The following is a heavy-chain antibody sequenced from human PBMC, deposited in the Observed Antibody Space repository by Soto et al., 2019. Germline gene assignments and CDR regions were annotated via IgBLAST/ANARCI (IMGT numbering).Heavy chain of an antibody. V-gene: IGHV1-18*01. CDR1: GYTFTRYG. CDR3: AMVDVYVTPSPQDV. CDR2: INTYNGNT. D-gene: IGHD3-16*01. J-gene: IGHJ6*02. Sequence: SVKLSCKDSGYTFTRYGSGWARQAPGQGLEWMGWINTYNGNTNYAQNVQGRVTLTTDTSTSTAYMELRSLRSNDTAIYYCAMVDVYVTPSPQDVWGQGTTVTVSS.